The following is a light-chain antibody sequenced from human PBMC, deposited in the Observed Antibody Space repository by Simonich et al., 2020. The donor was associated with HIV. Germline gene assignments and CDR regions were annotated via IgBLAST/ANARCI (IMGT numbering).Light chain of an antibody. CDR1: QSFSSS. V-gene: IGKV3-11*01. CDR3: QQRSNWPIT. CDR2: DAS. J-gene: IGKJ5*01. Sequence: EIVLTQSPATLSLSPGERATLSCRAIQSFSSSLAWYQQKPGQAPRLLISDASNRATGIPARFSGSGSGTDFTLTISSLEPEDFAVYYCQQRSNWPITFGQGTRLEIK.